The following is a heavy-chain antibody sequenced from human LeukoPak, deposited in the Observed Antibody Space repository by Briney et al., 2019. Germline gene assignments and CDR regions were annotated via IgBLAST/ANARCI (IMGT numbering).Heavy chain of an antibody. J-gene: IGHJ3*02. CDR2: SRRKSMGSTT. Sequence: GGSLRLFCTGSGLTLSDHSIEWVRQAPGKGLEGVPRSRRKSMGSTTQYAASGKGRFTLSRDDSQNSLYLQMNSVEPEDTAVYFCAREGGQNRNTAFDIWGQGTMVTVSS. V-gene: IGHV3-72*01. CDR1: GLTLSDHS. CDR3: AREGGQNRNTAFDI. D-gene: IGHD3-16*02.